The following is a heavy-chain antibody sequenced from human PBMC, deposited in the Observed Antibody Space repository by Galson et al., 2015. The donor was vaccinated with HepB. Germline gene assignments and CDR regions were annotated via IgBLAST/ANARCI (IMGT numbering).Heavy chain of an antibody. V-gene: IGHV3-21*04. Sequence: SLRLSCAVSGFTFSTYTMNWVRQAPGKGLEWVSSISSSSNYIYYADSVKGRFTISRDNAKNTLYLQMNSLRAEDTAVYYCARYACGNNCSARRFDYWGQGTLVTVSS. CDR3: ARYACGNNCSARRFDY. CDR2: ISSSSNYI. D-gene: IGHD4-23*01. CDR1: GFTFSTYT. J-gene: IGHJ4*02.